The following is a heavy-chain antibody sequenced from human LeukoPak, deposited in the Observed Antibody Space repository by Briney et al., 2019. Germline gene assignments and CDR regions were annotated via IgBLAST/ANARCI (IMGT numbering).Heavy chain of an antibody. D-gene: IGHD6-6*01. J-gene: IGHJ4*02. CDR1: GGSISSYY. Sequence: SETLSLTCTVSGGSISSYYWSWLRQPAGKGLEWIGHLYTSGSTNYNPSLKSRVTMSVDTSKNQFSLKLSSVTAADTAVYYWAREHYTGSSPYFDYWGQGTLVTVSS. V-gene: IGHV4-4*07. CDR2: LYTSGST. CDR3: AREHYTGSSPYFDY.